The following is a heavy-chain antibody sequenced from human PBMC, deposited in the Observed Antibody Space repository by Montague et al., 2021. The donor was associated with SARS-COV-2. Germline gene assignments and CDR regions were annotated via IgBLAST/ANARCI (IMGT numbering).Heavy chain of an antibody. V-gene: IGHV4-4*07. Sequence: SGTLSLTCTVSGGSISGYYWSWFRQSAGKGLEWIGRIYNSGSTSXXPSLKSRVTMSVDTSKNQFSLKLSSVTAADTAVYYCVRDQGRSNWNYPDYWGRGTLVTVSS. CDR2: IYNSGST. J-gene: IGHJ4*02. CDR3: VRDQGRSNWNYPDY. CDR1: GGSISGYY. D-gene: IGHD1-20*01.